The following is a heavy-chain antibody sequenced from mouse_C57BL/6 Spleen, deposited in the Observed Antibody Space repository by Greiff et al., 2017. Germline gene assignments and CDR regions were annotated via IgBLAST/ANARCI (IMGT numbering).Heavy chain of an antibody. CDR2: IYPGSGST. CDR1: GYTFTSYW. J-gene: IGHJ4*01. CDR3: TTDGVVATSYAMDY. Sequence: VQLQQPGAEPVKPGASVKMSCKASGYTFTSYWITWVKQRPGQGLEWIGDIYPGSGSTNYNEKFKSKATLTVDTSSSTAYMQLSSLTSEDSAVYYCTTDGVVATSYAMDYWGQGTSVTVSS. V-gene: IGHV1-55*01. D-gene: IGHD1-1*01.